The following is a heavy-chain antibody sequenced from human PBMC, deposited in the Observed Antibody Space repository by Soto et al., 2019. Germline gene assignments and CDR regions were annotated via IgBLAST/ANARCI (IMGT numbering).Heavy chain of an antibody. CDR2: IIPIFGTA. D-gene: IGHD2-15*01. CDR1: GGTFSSYA. J-gene: IGHJ6*02. V-gene: IGHV1-69*06. CDR3: ARDLVVVAATHYYYGMDV. Sequence: SVKVSCKASGGTFSSYAISWVRQAPGQGLEWMGGIIPIFGTANYAQTLQGRVTITADKSTSTAYMELSSLRSEDTAVYYCARDLVVVAATHYYYGMDVWGRGTTVTVSS.